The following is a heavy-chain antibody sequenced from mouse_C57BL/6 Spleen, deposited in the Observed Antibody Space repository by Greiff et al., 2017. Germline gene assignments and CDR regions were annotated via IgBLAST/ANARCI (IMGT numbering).Heavy chain of an antibody. CDR2: ISDGGSYT. CDR1: GFTFSSYA. Sequence: EVKLVESGGGLVKPGGSLKLSCAASGFTFSSYAMSWVRQTPEKRLAWVATISDGGSYTYYPDNVKGRFTISRDNAKNNLYLQMSHLTSEDTAMYYCARERYYDYDFYYWGQGTTLTVSS. V-gene: IGHV5-4*01. J-gene: IGHJ2*01. D-gene: IGHD2-4*01. CDR3: ARERYYDYDFYY.